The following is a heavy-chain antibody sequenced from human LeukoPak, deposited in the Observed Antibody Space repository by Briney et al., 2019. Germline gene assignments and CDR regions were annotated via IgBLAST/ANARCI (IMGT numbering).Heavy chain of an antibody. J-gene: IGHJ6*02. CDR3: AKGTTIGYCSGGSCYGGYYYYYGMDV. CDR1: GFTFSSYG. V-gene: IGHV3-30*18. CDR2: ISYDGSNE. Sequence: TGGSLRLSCAASGFTFSSYGMHWVRQAPGKGLEWVAVISYDGSNEYYADSVKGRFTISRDNSKNTLYLQMNSLRAEDTAVYYCAKGTTIGYCSGGSCYGGYYYYYGMDVWGQGTTVTVSS. D-gene: IGHD2-15*01.